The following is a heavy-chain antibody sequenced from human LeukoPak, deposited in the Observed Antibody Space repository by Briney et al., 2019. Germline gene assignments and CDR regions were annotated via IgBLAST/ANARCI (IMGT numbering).Heavy chain of an antibody. CDR2: IYHSGST. V-gene: IGHV4-30-2*01. CDR1: GGSISSGGYS. D-gene: IGHD1-26*01. CDR3: ARGYRVRWELNLKHSPAAFDI. Sequence: SETLSLTCAVSGGSISSGGYSWSWIRQPPEKGLEWIGYIYHSGSTYYNPSLKSRVTISVDRSKNQFSLKLSSVTAADTAVYYCARGYRVRWELNLKHSPAAFDIWGQGTMVTVSS. J-gene: IGHJ3*02.